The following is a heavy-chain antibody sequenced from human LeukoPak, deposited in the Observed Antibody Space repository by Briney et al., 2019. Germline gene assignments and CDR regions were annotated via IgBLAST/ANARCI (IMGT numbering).Heavy chain of an antibody. CDR3: AREGDYGGGWFDP. Sequence: SETLSLTCAVYVGSFNGYYWSWIRQPPWKGLEWIGEINHSGSTNYNPSLKSRVTISVDTSKNQFSLKLNSVTAADTAVYYCAREGDYGGGWFDPWGQGTLVTVSS. CDR2: INHSGST. CDR1: VGSFNGYY. V-gene: IGHV4-34*01. D-gene: IGHD4-17*01. J-gene: IGHJ5*02.